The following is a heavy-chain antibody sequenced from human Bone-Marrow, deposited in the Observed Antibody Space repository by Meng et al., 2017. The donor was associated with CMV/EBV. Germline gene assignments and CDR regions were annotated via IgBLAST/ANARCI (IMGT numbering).Heavy chain of an antibody. D-gene: IGHD5-12*01. Sequence: GSLRLSCTVSGDSVSSGSYQWSWIRQPPGTELEWIGYISYSGNTIYNPSLKSRVTISLDMSKNQFSLKLHSVTAADTAVYYCARLVWLRFFDYWGQGKLVTVSS. J-gene: IGHJ4*02. CDR1: GDSVSSGSYQ. CDR2: ISYSGNT. CDR3: ARLVWLRFFDY. V-gene: IGHV4-61*01.